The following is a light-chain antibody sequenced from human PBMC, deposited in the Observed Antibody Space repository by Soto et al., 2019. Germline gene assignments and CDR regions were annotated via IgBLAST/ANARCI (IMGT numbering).Light chain of an antibody. CDR1: SGDVGGYNY. CDR2: DVN. CDR3: GSYAGSYTVI. J-gene: IGLJ2*01. Sequence: QSALTQPRSVSGSPGQSVTISCTGSSGDVGGYNYVSWYQQHPGKAPKLMIYDVNKRPSGVPARFSGSKSGNTASLTISGLQAEDEADYHCGSYAGSYTVIFGGGTKLTVL. V-gene: IGLV2-11*01.